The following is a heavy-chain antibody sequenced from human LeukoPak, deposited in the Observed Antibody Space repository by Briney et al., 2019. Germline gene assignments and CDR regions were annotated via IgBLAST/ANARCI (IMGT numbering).Heavy chain of an antibody. J-gene: IGHJ5*01. CDR3: ATYSTKNAREFES. CDR1: GFTFSNSW. CDR2: IKTDGSEK. V-gene: IGHV3-7*01. Sequence: GGSLRLSCEASGFTFSNSWMTWVRQTPGKGLEWVANIKTDGSEKYYVDSVKGRFTISRDNAKNSLYLQMNSLRAEDTAVYYCATYSTKNAREFESWGQGTLVTVSS. D-gene: IGHD2/OR15-2a*01.